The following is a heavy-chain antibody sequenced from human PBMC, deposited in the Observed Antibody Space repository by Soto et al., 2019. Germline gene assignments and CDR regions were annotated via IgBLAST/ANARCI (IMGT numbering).Heavy chain of an antibody. V-gene: IGHV3-30*04. CDR2: ISYNGRNK. CDR1: GFTFSFYA. D-gene: IGHD3-16*01. CDR3: ARQAKIGDRSQFYFDS. Sequence: QVQLAESGGDVVQPGRSLRLSCAASGFTFSFYAVHWVRQAPGKGLEWVAVISYNGRNKPYVDSVKGRFTISRDNSQDTLYLQVDSLRPDDTAVYYCARQAKIGDRSQFYFDSWGQGTLVTVSS. J-gene: IGHJ4*02.